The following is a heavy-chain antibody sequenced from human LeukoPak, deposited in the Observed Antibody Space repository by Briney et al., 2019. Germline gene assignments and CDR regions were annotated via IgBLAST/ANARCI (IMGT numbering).Heavy chain of an antibody. D-gene: IGHD6-13*01. J-gene: IGHJ4*02. Sequence: PSETLSLTRAVYGGSFSGYYWSWIRQPPGKGLEWIGEINHSGSTNYNPSLKSRVTISVDTSKNQFSLKLSSVTAADTAVYYCARGKYSSSWYYFDYWGQGTLVTVSS. CDR2: INHSGST. V-gene: IGHV4-34*01. CDR3: ARGKYSSSWYYFDY. CDR1: GGSFSGYY.